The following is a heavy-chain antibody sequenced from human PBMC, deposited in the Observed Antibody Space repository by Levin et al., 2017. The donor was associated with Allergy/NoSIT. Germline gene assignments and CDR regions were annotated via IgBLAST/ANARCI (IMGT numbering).Heavy chain of an antibody. J-gene: IGHJ4*02. CDR2: ISHSATNK. Sequence: GESLKISCEPSGFTFRSYGMHWVRQAPGKGLEWVAFISHSATNKYYADSVKGRFTISRDNSKNTLYLQMESLTIDDTAVYFCSRANYIDESGDYLDFGGQGTLLIVAS. D-gene: IGHD3-10*01. CDR3: SRANYIDESGDYLDF. CDR1: GFTFRSYG. V-gene: IGHV3-30*19.